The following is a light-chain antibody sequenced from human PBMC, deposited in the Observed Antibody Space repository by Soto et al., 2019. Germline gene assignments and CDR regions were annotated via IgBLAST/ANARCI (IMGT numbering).Light chain of an antibody. Sequence: DTPITHSPSTLSASVGDTVTVTCRASQSISNWLAWYQQKPGKAPNLLIYAGSSLQSGVPSRFSGSGSGTEFTLTISSLQPDDNATYYCQQYNSYERFGQGAKVDI. CDR3: QQYNSYER. CDR2: AGS. V-gene: IGKV1-5*01. J-gene: IGKJ1*01. CDR1: QSISNW.